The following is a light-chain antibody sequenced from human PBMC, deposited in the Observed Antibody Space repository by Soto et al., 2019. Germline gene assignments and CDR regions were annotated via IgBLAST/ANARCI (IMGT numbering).Light chain of an antibody. CDR2: DVS. V-gene: IGLV2-14*03. CDR1: SSDVGGYNY. Sequence: QSALTQPASVSGSPGQSITISCTGTSSDVGGYNYVSWYQHHPGKAPKLMIYDVSNRPSGVSNRFSGSKSGNTASLTISGLQAEDEADYYCSSYTNSNTPDVVFGGGTQLTVL. J-gene: IGLJ2*01. CDR3: SSYTNSNTPDVV.